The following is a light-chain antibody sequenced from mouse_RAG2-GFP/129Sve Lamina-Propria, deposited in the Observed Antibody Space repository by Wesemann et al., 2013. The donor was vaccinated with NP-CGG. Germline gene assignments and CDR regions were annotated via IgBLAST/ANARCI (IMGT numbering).Light chain of an antibody. CDR1: QNVGTA. V-gene: IGKV6-13*01. Sequence: DIVMTQSQKFMSTTVGDRVSITCKASQNVGTAVAWYQQKPGQSPKLLIYSASNRYTGVPDRFTGSGSGTDFTLTISNVQSEDLADYFCQQYSNYPYTFGGGTKLEIK. CDR3: QQYSNYPYT. J-gene: IGKJ2*01. CDR2: SAS.